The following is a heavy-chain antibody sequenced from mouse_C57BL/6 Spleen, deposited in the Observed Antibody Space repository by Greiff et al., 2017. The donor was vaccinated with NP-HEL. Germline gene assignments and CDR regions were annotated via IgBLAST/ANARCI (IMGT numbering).Heavy chain of an antibody. Sequence: VMLVESGPELVKPGASVKLSCKASGYAFSSSWMNWVKQRPGKGLEWIGRIYPGDGDTNYNGKFKGKATLTAHKSSSTAYMQLSSLTSEDSAVYFCARWGNHRAMDYWGQGTSVTVSS. CDR3: ARWGNHRAMDY. V-gene: IGHV1-82*01. D-gene: IGHD2-1*01. CDR1: GYAFSSSW. J-gene: IGHJ4*01. CDR2: IYPGDGDT.